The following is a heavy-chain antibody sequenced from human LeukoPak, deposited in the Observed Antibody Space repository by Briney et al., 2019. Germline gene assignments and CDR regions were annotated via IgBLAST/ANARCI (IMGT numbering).Heavy chain of an antibody. V-gene: IGHV3-74*01. CDR3: ARDHYYDSSQFDY. J-gene: IGHJ4*02. CDR1: GFTFSSYW. CDR2: INSDVSST. D-gene: IGHD3-22*01. Sequence: GGSLRLSCAASGFTFSSYWMHWVRQAPGKGLVWVSRINSDVSSTRYVDSVKGRFTISRDNAKNTLYLQMNSLRAEDTAVYYCARDHYYDSSQFDYWGQGTLVTVSS.